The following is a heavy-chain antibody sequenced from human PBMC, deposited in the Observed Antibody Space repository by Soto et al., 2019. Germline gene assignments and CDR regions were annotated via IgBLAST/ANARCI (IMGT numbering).Heavy chain of an antibody. CDR2: IFYSGTT. CDR3: ASYYDILTGYRNWFDP. D-gene: IGHD3-9*01. J-gene: IGHJ5*02. Sequence: SETLCLTCTVSGGSISSGGYYLSWISKHPGKGLEWIGYIFYSGTTYYNPSLKSRVTISVDTSKNQFSLKLSSVTAADTAVYYCASYYDILTGYRNWFDPWGQGTLVTVSS. V-gene: IGHV4-31*03. CDR1: GGSISSGGYY.